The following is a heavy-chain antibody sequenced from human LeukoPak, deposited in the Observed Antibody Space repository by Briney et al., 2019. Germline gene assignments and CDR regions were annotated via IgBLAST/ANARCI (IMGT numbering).Heavy chain of an antibody. Sequence: GGSLRLSCSASGFIFSTYNMNWVRQAPGKALEWVSSITSSSSHTYYADSVKGRYTISRDNAKNSLYLQMNSLRAEDTAVYYCARSAGIEGGAFDIWGQGTMVTVSS. CDR2: ITSSSSHT. CDR3: ARSAGIEGGAFDI. D-gene: IGHD3-16*01. J-gene: IGHJ3*02. V-gene: IGHV3-21*01. CDR1: GFIFSTYN.